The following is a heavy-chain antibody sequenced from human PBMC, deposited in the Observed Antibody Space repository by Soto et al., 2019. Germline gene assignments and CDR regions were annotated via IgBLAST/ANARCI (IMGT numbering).Heavy chain of an antibody. CDR2: IYYTGRT. CDR3: ARDRAAVASTCDY. D-gene: IGHD6-13*01. Sequence: SETLSLTCAVSGYFMTNGNYWGWIRQSTGKGLEWSGSIYYTGRTYYNPSLKSRVTMSVDTSKNQFSLKPTSVTAAATAVYYGARDRAAVASTCDYWGPGTMGRVS. CDR1: GYFMTNGNY. J-gene: IGHJ4*02. V-gene: IGHV4-38-2*02.